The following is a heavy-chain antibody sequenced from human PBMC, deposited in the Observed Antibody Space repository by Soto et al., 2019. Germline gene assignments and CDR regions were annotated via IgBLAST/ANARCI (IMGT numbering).Heavy chain of an antibody. Sequence: PGGSMGLSYAASGFKFISYGRHCVRQAPGKGLEWVAVISYDGSNKYYADSVKGGFTISRDNSKNTLYLQMNSLRAEDTAVYYCAKSSHYVWGSYRYSGGPEYWGQGTLVPVSS. V-gene: IGHV3-30*18. J-gene: IGHJ4*02. CDR3: AKSSHYVWGSYRYSGGPEY. CDR1: GFKFISYG. D-gene: IGHD3-16*02. CDR2: ISYDGSNK.